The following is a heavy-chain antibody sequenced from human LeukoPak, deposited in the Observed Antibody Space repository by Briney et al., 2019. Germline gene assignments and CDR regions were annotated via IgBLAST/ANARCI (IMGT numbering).Heavy chain of an antibody. CDR3: ARENIAVAGTNDY. V-gene: IGHV1-46*01. CDR1: GYTFTDYH. Sequence: ASVKVSCKASGYTFTDYHMHWVRQAPGQGLEWMGIINPSGGSTTYAEKFQGRVTMTRDTSTSTAYMELSRLRADDTAVYYCARENIAVAGTNDYWGQGTLVTVSS. J-gene: IGHJ4*02. CDR2: INPSGGST. D-gene: IGHD6-19*01.